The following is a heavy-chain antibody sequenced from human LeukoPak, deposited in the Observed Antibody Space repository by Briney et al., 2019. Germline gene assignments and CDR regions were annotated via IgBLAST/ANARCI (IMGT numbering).Heavy chain of an antibody. CDR2: INHSGST. V-gene: IGHV4-39*07. CDR1: GGSISSSSYY. CDR3: ARDNAPHYDILTGYKITDYYYYMDV. Sequence: KSSETLSLTCTVSGGSISSSSYYWGWIRQPPGKGLEWIGEINHSGSTNYNPSLKSRVTISVDTSKNQFSLKLSSVTAADTAVYYCARDNAPHYDILTGYKITDYYYYMDVWGKGTTVTISS. D-gene: IGHD3-9*01. J-gene: IGHJ6*03.